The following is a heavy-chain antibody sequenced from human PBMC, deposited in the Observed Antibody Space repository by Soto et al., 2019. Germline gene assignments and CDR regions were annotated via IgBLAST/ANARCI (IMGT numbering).Heavy chain of an antibody. V-gene: IGHV1-3*01. D-gene: IGHD3-10*01. CDR2: INGGSGNT. J-gene: IGHJ4*02. CDR1: GFTFTSYA. Sequence: ASVKVSCKSSGFTFTSYAIHWLRQAPGQRPQWMGWINGGSGNTKYSQDFQGRVTFTRDTFATTAYLGLSSLRSEDTAVYYCARVPPWGNSAGDYYIHHYDSWGQGTPVTVSS. CDR3: ARVPPWGNSAGDYYIHHYDS.